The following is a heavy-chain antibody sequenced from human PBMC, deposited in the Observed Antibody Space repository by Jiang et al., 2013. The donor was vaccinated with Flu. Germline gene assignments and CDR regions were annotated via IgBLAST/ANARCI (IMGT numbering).Heavy chain of an antibody. Sequence: GPGLVKPSQTLSLTCTVSGGSISSGDFYWSWIRQSPGKGLEWIGYIFYSGSTYYNPSLESRVTISLDTSKNQFSLKLRSVTAADTALYYCARAKSDSSSWYAYYFYHMDV. CDR2: IFYSGST. D-gene: IGHD6-13*01. CDR1: GGSISSGDFY. V-gene: IGHV4-30-4*01. CDR3: ARAKSDSSSWYAYYFYHMDV. J-gene: IGHJ6*03.